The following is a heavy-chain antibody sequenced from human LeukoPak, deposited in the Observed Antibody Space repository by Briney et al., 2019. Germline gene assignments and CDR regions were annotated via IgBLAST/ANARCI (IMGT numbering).Heavy chain of an antibody. Sequence: VKVSCKASGYPFSDYYIHWLPQAPGKGLEWMGRIDAADGETTYAENFQGRVTFTADTSTYTIYMELNSLTLADRAVYFCARDHEERGPYLDLWGQGTQVIVSS. D-gene: IGHD3-10*01. CDR3: ARDHEERGPYLDL. V-gene: IGHV1-69-2*01. CDR2: IDAADGET. CDR1: GYPFSDYY. J-gene: IGHJ4*02.